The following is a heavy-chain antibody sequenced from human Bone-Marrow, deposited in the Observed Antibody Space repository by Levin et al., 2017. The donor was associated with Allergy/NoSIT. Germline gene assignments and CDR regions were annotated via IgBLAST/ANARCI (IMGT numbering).Heavy chain of an antibody. D-gene: IGHD4-17*01. Sequence: PGGSLRLSCTVSGVSITRSDYKWGWIRQPPGKALEWIGSIHYSGSTYYNPSLNSRGSMSVDTSRSQFSLELRSLTAADTAVYYCGRAPYGDPRVFDYWGQGTLVTVSS. V-gene: IGHV4-39*01. CDR1: GVSITRSDYK. J-gene: IGHJ4*02. CDR3: GRAPYGDPRVFDY. CDR2: IHYSGST.